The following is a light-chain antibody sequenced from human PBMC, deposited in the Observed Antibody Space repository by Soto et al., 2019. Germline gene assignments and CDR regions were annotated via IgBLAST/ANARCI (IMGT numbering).Light chain of an antibody. Sequence: EIVMTQSPATLSVSPGERATLSCRASQSISSNLAWYQQKPGQASRLLIYGTSTRATGIPARFSGSWSGTEFTLAISSLQSEDFAVYYCQQYDNWPYTFGQGTKLEIK. CDR1: QSISSN. CDR2: GTS. V-gene: IGKV3-15*01. CDR3: QQYDNWPYT. J-gene: IGKJ2*01.